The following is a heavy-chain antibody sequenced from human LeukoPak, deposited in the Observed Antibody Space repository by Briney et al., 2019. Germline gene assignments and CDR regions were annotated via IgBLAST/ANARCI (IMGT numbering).Heavy chain of an antibody. CDR3: ARHTYYYDSSGYYYYYYYMDV. CDR1: GYTFTSYG. D-gene: IGHD3-22*01. J-gene: IGHJ6*03. V-gene: IGHV1-18*01. CDR2: ISAYNGNT. Sequence: GASVKVSCKASGYTFTSYGISWVRQAPGQGLEWMGWISAYNGNTNYAQKLQGRVTMTTDTSTSTAYMELRSLRSDDTAVYYCARHTYYYDSSGYYYYYYYMDVGGKGTAVTVSS.